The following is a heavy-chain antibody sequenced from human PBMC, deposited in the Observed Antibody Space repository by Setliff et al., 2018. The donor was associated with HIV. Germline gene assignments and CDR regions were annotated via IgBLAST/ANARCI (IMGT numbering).Heavy chain of an antibody. CDR2: ISSSGGST. CDR3: AKDVSIDYDFWSGAPPGYYYYMDV. Sequence: GGSLRLSCAASGFTFSSYAMSWVRQAPGKGLEWVSAISSSGGSTYYADSVKGRFTISRDNSKSTLYLQMNSLRAEDTAVYYCAKDVSIDYDFWSGAPPGYYYYMDVWGKGTTVTVSS. D-gene: IGHD3-3*01. J-gene: IGHJ6*03. CDR1: GFTFSSYA. V-gene: IGHV3-23*01.